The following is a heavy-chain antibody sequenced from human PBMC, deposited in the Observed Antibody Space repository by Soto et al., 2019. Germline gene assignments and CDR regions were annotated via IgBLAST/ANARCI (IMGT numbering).Heavy chain of an antibody. CDR1: GFTFSSDG. V-gene: IGHV3-30*03. CDR3: ATGGGNPLDYSYYGMDV. CDR2: ISYDGSNK. D-gene: IGHD2-15*01. Sequence: VGSLRLSCAASGFTFSSDGMHWVRQAPGKGLEWVAVISYDGSNKYYADSVKGRLTISRDNSKNTLYLQMNSLRAEDTAVYYCATGGGNPLDYSYYGMDVWGQGTTVTVSS. J-gene: IGHJ6*02.